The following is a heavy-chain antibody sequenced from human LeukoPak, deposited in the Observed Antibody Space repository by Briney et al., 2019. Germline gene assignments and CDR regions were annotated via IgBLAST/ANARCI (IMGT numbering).Heavy chain of an antibody. CDR2: INAGNGNT. CDR3: ARNLITFGGVIAQAEYFQH. V-gene: IGHV1-3*01. CDR1: GYTFTSYG. J-gene: IGHJ1*01. Sequence: ASVKVSCKASGYTFTSYGISWVRQAPGQGLEWMGWINAGNGNTKYSQKFQGRVTITRDTSASTAYMELSSLRSEDTAVYYCARNLITFGGVIAQAEYFQHWGQGTLVTVSS. D-gene: IGHD3-16*02.